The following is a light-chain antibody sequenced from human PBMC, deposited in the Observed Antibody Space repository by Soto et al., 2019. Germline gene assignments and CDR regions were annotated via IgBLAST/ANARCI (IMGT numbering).Light chain of an antibody. Sequence: QSVLTQPASVSGSPGQSITISCSGTSRDIGAYNLVSWYQQPPGKAPKLLIYEVRNRPSGISYRFSGSKSGTTASLTISSRLPEDEADYYCSAYTSRSTLVFGGGTKLTVL. V-gene: IGLV2-14*01. J-gene: IGLJ2*01. CDR3: SAYTSRSTLV. CDR1: SRDIGAYNL. CDR2: EVR.